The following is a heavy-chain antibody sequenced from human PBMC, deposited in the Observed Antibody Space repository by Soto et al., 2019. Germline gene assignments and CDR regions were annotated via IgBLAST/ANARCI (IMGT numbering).Heavy chain of an antibody. V-gene: IGHV3-23*01. Sequence: EVQLLESGGGLVQPGGSLRLSCAASTFTFSSYAMSWVRHAPGKGLEWVSSISGTGGTTYYADSVKGRFTISRDDSKNTLFLKLNSLSADDPAVYYCAKGGKPTAPSVWGQGPLVPVSS. CDR3: AKGGKPTAPSV. J-gene: IGHJ4*02. CDR2: ISGTGGTT. CDR1: TFTFSSYA. D-gene: IGHD3-16*01.